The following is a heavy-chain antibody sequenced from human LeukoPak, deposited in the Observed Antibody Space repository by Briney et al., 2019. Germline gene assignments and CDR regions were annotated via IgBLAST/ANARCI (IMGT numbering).Heavy chain of an antibody. D-gene: IGHD2-2*01. V-gene: IGHV3-23*01. CDR2: ISGSGGST. J-gene: IGHJ5*02. CDR1: GFTFSSYA. CDR3: AKHLVPAAMWSGPYNWFDP. Sequence: PGGSLRLSCAASGFTFSSYAMSWVRQAPGTGLKWVSAISGSGGSTYYADSVKGRFTISRDNSKSTLYLQMNSLRAEDTAVYYCAKHLVPAAMWSGPYNWFDPWGQGTLVTVSS.